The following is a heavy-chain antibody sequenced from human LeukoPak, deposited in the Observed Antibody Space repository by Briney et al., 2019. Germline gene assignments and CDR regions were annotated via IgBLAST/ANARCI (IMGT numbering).Heavy chain of an antibody. CDR2: MYHSGSS. V-gene: IGHV4-38-2*02. J-gene: IGHJ5*02. D-gene: IGHD1-26*01. CDR3: ARGGGSSFNWFDP. CDR1: GYSISSGFY. Sequence: SETLSLTCTVSGYSISSGFYWGWIRQPPGKGLEWIGSMYHSGSSYYNPSLKSRVTISLVMSKNQFSLKLSSVTAADTAVYYCARGGGSSFNWFDPWGQGTLVTVSS.